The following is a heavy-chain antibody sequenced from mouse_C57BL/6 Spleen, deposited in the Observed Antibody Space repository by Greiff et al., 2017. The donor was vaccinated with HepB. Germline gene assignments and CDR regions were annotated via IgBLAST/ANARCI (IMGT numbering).Heavy chain of an antibody. D-gene: IGHD2-4*01. J-gene: IGHJ3*01. CDR3: ARGSDYDVPFAY. CDR2: INYDGSST. V-gene: IGHV5-16*01. CDR1: GFTFSDYY. Sequence: DVHLVESEGGLVQPGSSMKLSCTASGFTFSDYYMAWVRQVPEKGLEWVANINYDGSSTYYLDSLKSRFIISRDNAKNILYLQMSSLKSEDTATYYCARGSDYDVPFAYWGQGTLVTVSA.